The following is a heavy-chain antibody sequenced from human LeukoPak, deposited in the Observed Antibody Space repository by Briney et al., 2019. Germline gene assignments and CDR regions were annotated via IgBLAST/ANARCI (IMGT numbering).Heavy chain of an antibody. CDR1: GFTFSSYS. J-gene: IGHJ5*02. CDR2: ISSSSSYI. V-gene: IGHV3-21*01. CDR3: ARATASNWFDP. Sequence: GGSLRLSCAASGFTFSSYSMNWVRQAPGKGLEWVSSISSSSSYIYYADSVKGRFTISRDNAKNSLYLQMNSLRVEDTAVYYCARATASNWFDPWGQGTLVTVSS. D-gene: IGHD2-21*01.